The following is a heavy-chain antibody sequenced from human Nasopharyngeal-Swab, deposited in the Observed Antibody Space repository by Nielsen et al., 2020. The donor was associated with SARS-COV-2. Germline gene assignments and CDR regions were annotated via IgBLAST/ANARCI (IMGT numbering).Heavy chain of an antibody. CDR3: ARDAPTPYYDNRGDYYGS. Sequence: GESLKISCVASGFSFSTFGMHWVRQAPGKGLEWVAFKRYNGSDKYYADSVKGRFIISRDNFQNTLYLQMHSLRAEDTAVYYCARDAPTPYYDNRGDYYGSWGQGTLVTVSS. CDR1: GFSFSTFG. J-gene: IGHJ5*02. V-gene: IGHV3-30*02. D-gene: IGHD3-22*01. CDR2: KRYNGSDK.